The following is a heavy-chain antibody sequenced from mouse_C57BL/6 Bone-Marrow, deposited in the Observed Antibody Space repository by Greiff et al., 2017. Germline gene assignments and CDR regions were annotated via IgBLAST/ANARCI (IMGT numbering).Heavy chain of an antibody. CDR3: ARDPYYYGYAMDY. D-gene: IGHD1-1*01. CDR2: ISYDGSN. Sequence: EVKLMESGPGLVKPSQSLSLTCSVTGYSITSGYYWNWIRQFPGNKLEWMGYISYDGSNNYNPSLKNRISITRDTSKNQFFLKLNSVTTEDTATYYCARDPYYYGYAMDYWGQGTSVTVSS. CDR1: GYSITSGYY. J-gene: IGHJ4*01. V-gene: IGHV3-6*01.